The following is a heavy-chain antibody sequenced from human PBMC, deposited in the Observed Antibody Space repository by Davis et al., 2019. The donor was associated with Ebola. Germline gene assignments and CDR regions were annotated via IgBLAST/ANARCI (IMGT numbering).Heavy chain of an antibody. V-gene: IGHV4-39*07. Sequence: MPSETLSLTCTVSGGSISSSSYYWGWIRQPPGKGLEWIGSIYYSGSTYYNPSLKSRVTISVDTSKNQFSLKLSSVTAADTAVYYCAVAGIGSLWPSYWGQGTLVTVSS. CDR3: AVAGIGSLWPSY. J-gene: IGHJ4*02. D-gene: IGHD6-19*01. CDR2: IYYSGST. CDR1: GGSISSSSYY.